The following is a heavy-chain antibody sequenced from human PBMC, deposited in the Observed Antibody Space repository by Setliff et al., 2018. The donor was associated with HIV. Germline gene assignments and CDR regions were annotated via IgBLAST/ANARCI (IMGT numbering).Heavy chain of an antibody. CDR3: TPTPPGSYMDV. CDR1: GFVFSDFW. CDR2: VKSKTDGGTK. Sequence: PGGSLRLSCAASGFVFSDFWMSWARQAPGKGLEWVGRVKSKTDGGTKDYAAPVRGRFTISRHDSTNTLSLEMNSLKTEDTATYYCTPTPPGSYMDVWGRGTTVTVSS. J-gene: IGHJ6*03. V-gene: IGHV3-15*01.